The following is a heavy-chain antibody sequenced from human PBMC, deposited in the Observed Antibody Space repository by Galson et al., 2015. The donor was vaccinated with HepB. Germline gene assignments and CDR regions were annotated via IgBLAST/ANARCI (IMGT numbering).Heavy chain of an antibody. CDR3: ARDLVKGEDAFDI. J-gene: IGHJ3*02. V-gene: IGHV3-7*01. CDR1: GFTFSSYW. CDR2: IKQDGSEK. D-gene: IGHD3-16*01. Sequence: SLRLSCAASGFTFSSYWMSWVRQAPGKGLEWVANIKQDGSEKYYVDSVKGRFTISRDNAKNSLYLQMNSLRAEDTAVYYCARDLVKGEDAFDIWGQGTMVTVPS.